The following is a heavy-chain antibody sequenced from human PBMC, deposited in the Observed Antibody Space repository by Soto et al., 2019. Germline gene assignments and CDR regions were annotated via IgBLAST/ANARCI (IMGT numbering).Heavy chain of an antibody. V-gene: IGHV4-39*01. D-gene: IGHD1-1*01. CDR2: IYYSGST. J-gene: IGHJ4*02. CDR1: GGSISSSSYY. Sequence: QLQLQESGPGLVKPSETLSLTCTVSGGSISSSSYYWGWIRQPPGKGLEWIGSIYYSGSTYYNPSLKSRVTISVDTSKNQFSLKLSSVTAADTAVYYCARHVPGTTPFDYWGQGTLVTVCS. CDR3: ARHVPGTTPFDY.